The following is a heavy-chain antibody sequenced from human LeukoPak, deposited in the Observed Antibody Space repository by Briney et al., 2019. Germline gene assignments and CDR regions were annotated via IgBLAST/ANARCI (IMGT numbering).Heavy chain of an antibody. CDR3: ARDTVVGATRKAFDI. V-gene: IGHV4-30-2*01. CDR1: GGSISSGGYS. J-gene: IGHJ3*02. Sequence: PSETLSLTCAGSGGSISSGGYSWSWIRQPPGKGLEWIGYIYHSGSTYYNPSLKSRVTISVDRSKNQFSLKLSSVTAADTAVYYCARDTVVGATRKAFDIWGQGTMVTVSS. D-gene: IGHD1-26*01. CDR2: IYHSGST.